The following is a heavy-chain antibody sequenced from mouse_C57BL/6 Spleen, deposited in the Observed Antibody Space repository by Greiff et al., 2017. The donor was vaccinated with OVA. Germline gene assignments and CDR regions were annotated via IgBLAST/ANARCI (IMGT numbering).Heavy chain of an antibody. CDR1: GYAFSSSW. V-gene: IGHV1-82*01. D-gene: IGHD2-2*01. J-gene: IGHJ2*01. CDR2: IYPGDGDT. CDR3: ARRGDDGLRREGYYFDY. Sequence: QVQLKESGPELVKPGASVKISCKASGYAFSSSWMNWVKQRPGKGLEWIGRIYPGDGDTNYNGKFKGKATLTADKSSSTAYMQLSSLTSEDSAVYFCARRGDDGLRREGYYFDYWGQGTTLTVSS.